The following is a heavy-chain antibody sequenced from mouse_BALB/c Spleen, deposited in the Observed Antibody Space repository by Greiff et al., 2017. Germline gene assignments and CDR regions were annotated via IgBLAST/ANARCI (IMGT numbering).Heavy chain of an antibody. CDR2: IWAGGST. CDR3: ARDQNGNYFYYAMDY. J-gene: IGHJ4*01. D-gene: IGHD2-1*01. V-gene: IGHV2-9*02. Sequence: QVQLKESGPGLVAPSQSLSITCTVSGFSLTSYGVHWVRQPPGKGLEWLGVIWAGGSTNYNSALMSRLSISKDNSKSQVFLKMNSLQTDDTAMYYCARDQNGNYFYYAMDYWGQGTSVTVSS. CDR1: GFSLTSYG.